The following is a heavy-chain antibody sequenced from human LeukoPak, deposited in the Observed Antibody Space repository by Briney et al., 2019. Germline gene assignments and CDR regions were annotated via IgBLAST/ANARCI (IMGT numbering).Heavy chain of an antibody. CDR3: ARDSVVVAATSFDY. V-gene: IGHV1-18*01. CDR1: GYTFTSYG. CDR2: ISAYNGNT. Sequence: ASVKVSCKASGYTFTSYGISWVRQAPGQGLEWMGWISAYNGNTNYAQKLQGRVTMTTNTSTSTAYMELRSLRSDDTAVYYCARDSVVVAATSFDYWGQGTLVTVSS. D-gene: IGHD2-15*01. J-gene: IGHJ4*02.